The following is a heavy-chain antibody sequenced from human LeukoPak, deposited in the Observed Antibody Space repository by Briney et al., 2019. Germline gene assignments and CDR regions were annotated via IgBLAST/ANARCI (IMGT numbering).Heavy chain of an antibody. CDR2: INHSGST. D-gene: IGHD2-2*02. CDR1: GGSFSGYY. J-gene: IGHJ5*02. CDR3: ARRRPYCSSTSGYRGGWFDP. V-gene: IGHV4-34*01. Sequence: SETLSLTCAVYGGSFSGYYWSWIRQPPGKGLEWIGEINHSGSTNYNPSLKSRVTISVDTSKNQFSLKLSSVTAADTAVYYCARRRPYCSSTSGYRGGWFDPWGQGTLVTVSS.